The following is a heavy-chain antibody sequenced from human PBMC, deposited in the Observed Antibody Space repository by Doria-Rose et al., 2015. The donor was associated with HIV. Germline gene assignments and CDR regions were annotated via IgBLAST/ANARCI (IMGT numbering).Heavy chain of an antibody. J-gene: IGHJ4*02. D-gene: IGHD6-13*01. Sequence: QESGPVLVKPTETLTLTCTVSGVSLSSPGMGVSWIRQPPGKALEWLAHIFSDDERSYKTSRKSRLTISRGTYKSQVVLTMTDMDPVDTATYYCARIKSSRWYHKYYFDFWGQGTLVIVSA. CDR1: GVSLSSPGMG. V-gene: IGHV2-26*01. CDR3: ARIKSSRWYHKYYFDF. CDR2: IFSDDER.